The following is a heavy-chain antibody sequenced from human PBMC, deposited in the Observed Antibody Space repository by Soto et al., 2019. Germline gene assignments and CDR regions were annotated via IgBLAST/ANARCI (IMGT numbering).Heavy chain of an antibody. CDR3: AVMVRGVIIRGTWFDP. J-gene: IGHJ5*02. D-gene: IGHD3-10*01. CDR1: GGSISSYY. CDR2: IYYSGST. Sequence: SETLSLTCTVSGGSISSYYWSWFRQPPGKGLEWIGYIYYSGSTNYNPSLKSRVTISVDTSKNQFSLKLSSVTAADTAVYYRAVMVRGVIIRGTWFDPWGQGTLVSLSS. V-gene: IGHV4-59*01.